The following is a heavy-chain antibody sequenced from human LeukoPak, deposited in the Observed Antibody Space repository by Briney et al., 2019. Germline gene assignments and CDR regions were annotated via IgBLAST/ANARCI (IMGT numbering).Heavy chain of an antibody. CDR1: GFTFIIYW. CDR2: INGDGSDT. J-gene: IGHJ4*02. D-gene: IGHD3-22*01. Sequence: GGSLRLSCAASGFTFIIYWMHWVRHAPGKGLVWVSHINGDGSDTTYADSVKGRFSISRDNAKNTLYLQMNSLRAEDTAVYYCARPSHDTSGYYFGFWGQGTPVTVSS. V-gene: IGHV3-74*03. CDR3: ARPSHDTSGYYFGF.